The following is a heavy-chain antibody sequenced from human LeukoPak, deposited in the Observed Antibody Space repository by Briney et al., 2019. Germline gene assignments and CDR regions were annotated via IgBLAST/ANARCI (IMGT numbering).Heavy chain of an antibody. CDR1: GFTFSGYG. CDR3: ARYCGGDCYSSPVAFDI. V-gene: IGHV3-30*02. Sequence: GGSLRLSCVASGFTFSGYGMHWVRQAPGKGLEWVAFIRYDGRIKSYADSVKGRFTISRDNSKNTMFLQMDSLRDEDTAVYYCARYCGGDCYSSPVAFDIWGQGTMVTVSS. J-gene: IGHJ3*02. CDR2: IRYDGRIK. D-gene: IGHD2-21*01.